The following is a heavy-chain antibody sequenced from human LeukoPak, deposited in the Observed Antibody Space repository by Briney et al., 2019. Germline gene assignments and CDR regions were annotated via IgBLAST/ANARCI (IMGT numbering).Heavy chain of an antibody. J-gene: IGHJ4*02. D-gene: IGHD6-13*01. CDR2: ISSSSSYI. CDR3: AREERQQLHFDY. CDR1: GFTFSSYS. Sequence: GGSLRLSCAASGFTFSSYSMNWVRQAPGKGLEWVSSISSSSSYIYYADSAKGRFTISRDNAKNSLYLQMNSLRAEDTAVYYCAREERQQLHFDYWGQGTLVTVSS. V-gene: IGHV3-21*01.